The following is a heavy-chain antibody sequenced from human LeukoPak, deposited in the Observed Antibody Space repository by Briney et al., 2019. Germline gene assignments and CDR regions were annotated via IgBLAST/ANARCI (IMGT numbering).Heavy chain of an antibody. CDR3: AKVGLVRVYYYGMDV. D-gene: IGHD6-19*01. CDR1: GFTFSSYW. CDR2: IKQDGSEK. Sequence: PGGSLRLSCAASGFTFSSYWMSWVRQAPGKGLEWVANIKQDGSEKYYVDSVKGRFTISRDNSKNTLYLQMNSLRAEDTAVYYCAKVGLVRVYYYGMDVWGQGTTVTVSS. J-gene: IGHJ6*02. V-gene: IGHV3-7*01.